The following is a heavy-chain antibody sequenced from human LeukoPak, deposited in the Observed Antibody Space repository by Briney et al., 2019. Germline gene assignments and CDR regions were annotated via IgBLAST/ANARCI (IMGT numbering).Heavy chain of an antibody. D-gene: IGHD3-9*01. V-gene: IGHV4-39*07. CDR2: IYYSGST. Sequence: SETLSLTCAVYGGSISSSNYYWGWIRQPPGKGLEWIGSIYYSGSTYFNPSLKSRVAISLDTSKNQLSLELRSVTAADTAVYYCARSYDILTGYYHNWFDPWGQGTLVTVSS. CDR3: ARSYDILTGYYHNWFDP. J-gene: IGHJ5*02. CDR1: GGSISSSNYY.